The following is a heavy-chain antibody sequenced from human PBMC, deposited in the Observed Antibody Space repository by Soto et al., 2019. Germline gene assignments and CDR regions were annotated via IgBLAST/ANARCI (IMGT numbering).Heavy chain of an antibody. CDR2: ISANNGNT. V-gene: IGHV1-18*01. CDR1: GYILTSYG. D-gene: IGHD2-8*02. J-gene: IGHJ4*02. CDR3: TGGSNDDY. Sequence: ASVKVSCRASGYILTSYGISWVRQAPGQGLEWMGWISANNGNTNYAQNLQGRVTMTTDTSTSTAYMELRSLRSDDTAVYYCTGGSNDDYWGQGTLVTVSS.